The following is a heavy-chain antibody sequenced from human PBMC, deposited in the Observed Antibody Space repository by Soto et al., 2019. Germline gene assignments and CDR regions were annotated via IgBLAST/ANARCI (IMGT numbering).Heavy chain of an antibody. CDR1: GGSIRNYY. J-gene: IGHJ3*02. V-gene: IGHV4-59*01. D-gene: IGHD2-15*01. CDR2: IYHSGST. Sequence: TSETLSLTCTVSGGSIRNYYWSWIRQPPGKGLEWIGYIYHSGSTSYNPSLKSRVTISVDTSKNQFSLRLNSVTAADTAVYYCARSKWVADSFDIWGQGTMVTVSS. CDR3: ARSKWVADSFDI.